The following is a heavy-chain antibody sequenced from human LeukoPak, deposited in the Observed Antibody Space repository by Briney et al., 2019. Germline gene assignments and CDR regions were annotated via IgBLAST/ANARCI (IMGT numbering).Heavy chain of an antibody. CDR1: GFTVSDNY. CDR2: LYSGGTT. V-gene: IGHV3-66*01. CDR3: ARDRGSNWFDP. J-gene: IGHJ5*02. Sequence: GGSLRLSCAASGFTVSDNYVNWVRQAPGKGLEWVSVLYSGGTTYYADSVQGRFTISRDNSKNTLYLQTNSLRAEDTAVYYCARDRGSNWFDPWGQGTLVTVSS.